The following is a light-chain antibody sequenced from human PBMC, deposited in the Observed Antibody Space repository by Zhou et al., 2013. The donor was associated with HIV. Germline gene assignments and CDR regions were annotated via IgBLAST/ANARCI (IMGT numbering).Light chain of an antibody. CDR2: GAS. Sequence: EIMLTQSPDTLSLSPGERATLSCRASQSISSFYLAWYQQKPGQAPRLLIHGASSRAIGIPARFSGSGSGTEFTLTISSLQSEDLAVYYCQQYHDWPPITFGQGTRLEIK. CDR3: QQYHDWPPIT. V-gene: IGKV3-15*01. J-gene: IGKJ5*01. CDR1: QSISSFY.